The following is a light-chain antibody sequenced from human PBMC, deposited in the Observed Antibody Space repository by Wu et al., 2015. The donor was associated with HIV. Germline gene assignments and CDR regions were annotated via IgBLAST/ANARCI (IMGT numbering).Light chain of an antibody. CDR2: KAS. J-gene: IGKJ1*01. CDR3: QQYNSDPWT. V-gene: IGKV1-5*03. CDR1: QSISTW. Sequence: DIQMTQSPLTLSASVGDRVTITCRASQSISTWLAWYRQKPGKAPKLLIYKASTLESGVPSRFSGSGSGTEFTLTISSLQPDDFANYYCQQYNSDPWTFGQGTKVEVK.